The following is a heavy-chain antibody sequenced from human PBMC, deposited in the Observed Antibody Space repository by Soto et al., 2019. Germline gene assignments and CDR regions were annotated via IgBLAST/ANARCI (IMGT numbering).Heavy chain of an antibody. J-gene: IGHJ6*02. CDR3: AKVGNYYQYGMDV. CDR1: GFTFTSSA. V-gene: IGHV1-58*02. Sequence: ASVKVSCKASGFTFTSSAMQWVRQARGQRLEWIGWIVVGSGNTNYAQKFQERVTITRDMSTSTAYMELSSLRAEDTAIYYCAKVGNYYQYGMDVWGQGTTVTVSS. CDR2: IVVGSGNT. D-gene: IGHD2-2*01.